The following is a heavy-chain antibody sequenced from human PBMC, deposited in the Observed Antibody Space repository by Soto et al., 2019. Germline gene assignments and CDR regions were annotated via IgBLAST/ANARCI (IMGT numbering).Heavy chain of an antibody. V-gene: IGHV3-23*01. CDR2: INASGGIT. CDR1: GFIFIKEA. Sequence: EVQLLESRGGLVQPGGSLRLSCAASGFIFIKEAMTWVRQEPAKGLQWVSTINASGGITYYADSVKGRFTISRDISTNTLYLQMNSLRAEDSAVYYCAKGGGYFDIWGRGTLVTVSS. J-gene: IGHJ2*01. CDR3: AKGGGYFDI.